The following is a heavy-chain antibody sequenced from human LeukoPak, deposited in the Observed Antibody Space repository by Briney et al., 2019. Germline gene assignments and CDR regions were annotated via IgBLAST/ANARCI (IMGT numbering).Heavy chain of an antibody. CDR3: ASPLQQLVRPFDY. CDR1: GYTFTSYD. Sequence: GASVKVSCKASGYTFTSYDINWVRQATGQGLEWMGWMNPNSGNTGYAQKFQGRVTITTDESTSTAYMELSSLRSEDTAVYCCASPLQQLVRPFDYWGQGTLVTVSS. J-gene: IGHJ4*02. D-gene: IGHD6-13*01. CDR2: MNPNSGNT. V-gene: IGHV1-8*01.